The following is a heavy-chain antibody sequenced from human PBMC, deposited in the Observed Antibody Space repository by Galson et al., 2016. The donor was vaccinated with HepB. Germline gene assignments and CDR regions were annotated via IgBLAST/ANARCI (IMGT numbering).Heavy chain of an antibody. Sequence: SVKVSCKASGYTFLSYDINWVRQATGQGLEWMGWMTPNSDNTGYAQKFQGRVTMTRNTSISTAYMELSSLRSEDTAVYYCASGCSGGNCHYYYYGMDVWGQGTTVTVSS. J-gene: IGHJ6*02. CDR3: ASGCSGGNCHYYYYGMDV. D-gene: IGHD2-15*01. CDR2: MTPNSDNT. V-gene: IGHV1-8*01. CDR1: GYTFLSYD.